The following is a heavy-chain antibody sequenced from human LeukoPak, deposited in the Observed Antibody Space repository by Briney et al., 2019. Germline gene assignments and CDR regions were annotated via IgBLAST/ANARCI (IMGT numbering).Heavy chain of an antibody. J-gene: IGHJ5*02. CDR1: GGSISSGSYY. Sequence: SQTLSLTCTVSGGSISSGSYYWSWIRQPAGKGLEWIGRIYTSGSTNYNPSLKSRVTISVDTSKNQFSLKLSSVTAADTAVYYCARDFGGLTGYKHGWFDPWGQGTLVTVSS. CDR2: IYTSGST. V-gene: IGHV4-61*02. CDR3: ARDFGGLTGYKHGWFDP. D-gene: IGHD3-9*01.